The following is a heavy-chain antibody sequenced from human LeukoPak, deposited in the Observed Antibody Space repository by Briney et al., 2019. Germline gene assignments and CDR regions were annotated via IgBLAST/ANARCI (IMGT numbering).Heavy chain of an antibody. CDR3: AKDISYDYVVPPFDY. CDR1: GFTFSSYA. D-gene: IGHD3-16*01. CDR2: ISWNSGSI. V-gene: IGHV3-9*01. Sequence: GGSLRLSCAASGFTFSSYAMHWVRQAPGKGLEWVSGISWNSGSIGYADSVKGRFTISRDNAKNSLYLQMNSLRAEDTALYYCAKDISYDYVVPPFDYWGQGTLVTVSS. J-gene: IGHJ4*02.